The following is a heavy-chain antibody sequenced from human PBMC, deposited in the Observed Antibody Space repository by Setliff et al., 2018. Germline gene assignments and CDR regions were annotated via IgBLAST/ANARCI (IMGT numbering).Heavy chain of an antibody. J-gene: IGHJ6*02. V-gene: IGHV1-69*06. Sequence: ASVKVSCKASGGIFSSYAISWVRQAPGQGLEWMGGIIPIFGTANYAHKFQGRVTITADKSTSTAYMELSSLRSEDTAVYYCARDSRGLVPAAIEGSYYYYGMDVWGQGTTVTVSS. CDR2: IIPIFGTA. CDR3: ARDSRGLVPAAIEGSYYYYGMDV. D-gene: IGHD2-2*02. CDR1: GGIFSSYA.